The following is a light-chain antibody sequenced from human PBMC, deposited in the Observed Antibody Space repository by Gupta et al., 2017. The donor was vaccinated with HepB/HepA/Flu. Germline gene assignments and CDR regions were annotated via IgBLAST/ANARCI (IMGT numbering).Light chain of an antibody. CDR3: SSIAGHYKLL. CDR2: EVS. Sequence: QSALTQPPSAHGSPGQSVTISCTGTSSDVGGYNFVSWYQQYPGKAPKLIIYEVSKRPSGVPDRFSGSKSGNTASLTVSGLLAEDEADFYCSSIAGHYKLLFGGGTKVTVL. J-gene: IGLJ2*01. V-gene: IGLV2-8*01. CDR1: SSDVGGYNF.